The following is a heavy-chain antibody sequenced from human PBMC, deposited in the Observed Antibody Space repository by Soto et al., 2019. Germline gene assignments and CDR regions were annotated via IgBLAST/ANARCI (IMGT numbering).Heavy chain of an antibody. CDR2: ISSSSGYI. Sequence: EVQLVESGGGLVKPGGSLRLSCAASGFTFSSYSMNWVRQAPGKGLEWVSSISSSSGYIYYADSVRGRFTISRDNAQNSLFLHMNSLRAADTAVYYCASLYYYDSSGYFGGHYYYGMDVWGQGTTVTVSS. D-gene: IGHD3-22*01. V-gene: IGHV3-21*01. CDR1: GFTFSSYS. J-gene: IGHJ6*02. CDR3: ASLYYYDSSGYFGGHYYYGMDV.